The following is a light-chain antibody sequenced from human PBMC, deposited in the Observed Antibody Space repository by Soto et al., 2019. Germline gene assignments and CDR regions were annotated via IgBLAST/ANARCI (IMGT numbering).Light chain of an antibody. V-gene: IGLV2-8*01. CDR1: SGDVGAYNS. CDR3: NSHGGSNNFWV. CDR2: EVN. J-gene: IGLJ3*02. Sequence: QSALTQPPSASGSPGQSVTISCTGTSGDVGAYNSVSWYQQHPGKAPRLMIYEVNKRPSGVPDRFSGSKSGNMASLTVSGLQAEDEADYYCNSHGGSNNFWVFGGGTKVTVL.